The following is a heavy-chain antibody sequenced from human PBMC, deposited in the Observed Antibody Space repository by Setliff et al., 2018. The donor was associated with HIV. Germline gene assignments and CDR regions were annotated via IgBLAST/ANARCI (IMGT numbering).Heavy chain of an antibody. CDR3: ALPVLGGYSYGYFDY. V-gene: IGHV1-18*01. CDR1: GYSFSSYG. Sequence: ASVKVSCKASGYSFSSYGIGWVRLAPGQGLEWMGWMSTDNGNTNYAQKVQGRVTMTTDTGTRTAYMELRSLRSEDTAVYYCALPVLGGYSYGYFDYWGQGTLVTVSS. J-gene: IGHJ4*02. D-gene: IGHD5-18*01. CDR2: MSTDNGNT.